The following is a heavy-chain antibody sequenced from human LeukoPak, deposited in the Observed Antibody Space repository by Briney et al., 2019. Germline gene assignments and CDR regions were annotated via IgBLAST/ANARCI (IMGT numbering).Heavy chain of an antibody. CDR1: GFTVSNAW. V-gene: IGHV3-15*01. CDR2: IKSKTDGGTT. D-gene: IGHD3-9*01. CDR3: ITTYPLRYFDWSH. Sequence: PGGSLRLSCAASGFTVSNAWMSWVRQAPGKGLEWVGRIKSKTDGGTTDYAAPVKGRFTISRDDSKNTLYLQMNSLKIEDTAVYYCITTYPLRYFDWSHWGQGTLVTVSS. J-gene: IGHJ4*02.